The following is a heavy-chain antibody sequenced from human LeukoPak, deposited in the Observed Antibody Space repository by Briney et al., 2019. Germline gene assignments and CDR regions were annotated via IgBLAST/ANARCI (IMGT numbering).Heavy chain of an antibody. CDR2: INHSGST. D-gene: IGHD2-2*01. V-gene: IGHV4-34*01. J-gene: IGHJ3*02. Sequence: GSLRLSCAASGFTFSSYAMSWVRQPPGKGLEWIGEINHSGSTNYNPSLKSRVTISVDTSKNQFSLKLSSVTAADTAVYYCARKPGYCSSTSCYGVGAFDIWGQGTMVTVSS. CDR3: ARKPGYCSSTSCYGVGAFDI. CDR1: GFTFSSYA.